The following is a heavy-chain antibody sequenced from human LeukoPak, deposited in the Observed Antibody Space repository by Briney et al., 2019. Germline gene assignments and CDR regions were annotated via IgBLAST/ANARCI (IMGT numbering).Heavy chain of an antibody. CDR3: ARELHPMGFDI. V-gene: IGHV1-2*02. Sequence: ASVRVSCKASGYTFTGYYMHWVRQAPGQGLEWMGWINPNSGGTNYAQKFQGRFTMTRDTSISTAYMELSRLRSDDTAVYYCARELHPMGFDIWGQGTMVTVSS. CDR1: GYTFTGYY. J-gene: IGHJ3*02. D-gene: IGHD3-10*01. CDR2: INPNSGGT.